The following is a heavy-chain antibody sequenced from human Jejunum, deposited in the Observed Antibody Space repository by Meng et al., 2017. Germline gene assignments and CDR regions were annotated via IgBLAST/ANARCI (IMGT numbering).Heavy chain of an antibody. CDR2: TYYRSKWYN. D-gene: IGHD6-13*01. V-gene: IGHV6-1*01. CDR1: GASVSSNSAA. Sequence: QIWLQQSRRVLVNPPPTPSITLAISGASVSSNSAAWNWIRQSPSRGLEWLGRTYYRSKWYNDYAESVKSRITINPDTSKNQFSLQLNSVTPEDTAVYYCVRTSNWSLDYWGQGTLVTVSS. J-gene: IGHJ4*01. CDR3: VRTSNWSLDY.